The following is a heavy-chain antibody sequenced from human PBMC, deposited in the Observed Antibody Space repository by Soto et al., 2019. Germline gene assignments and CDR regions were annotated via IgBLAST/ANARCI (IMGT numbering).Heavy chain of an antibody. Sequence: QVQLVQSGAEVKKPGASVKVSCKASGYTFTSYGLSWVRQAPGQGREWMGWISAYNGNTNYAQKLQGRVTMTTDTSTSTAYMELRSLRSDDTAVYYCARGSDLGELSFGPVGFPYYWGQGTLVTVSS. CDR3: ARGSDLGELSFGPVGFPYY. D-gene: IGHD3-16*02. CDR2: ISAYNGNT. CDR1: GYTFTSYG. V-gene: IGHV1-18*01. J-gene: IGHJ4*02.